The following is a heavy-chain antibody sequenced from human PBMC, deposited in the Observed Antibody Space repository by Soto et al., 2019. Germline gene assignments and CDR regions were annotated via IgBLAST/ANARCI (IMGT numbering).Heavy chain of an antibody. V-gene: IGHV3-30-3*01. CDR2: ISYDGSNK. D-gene: IGHD1-1*01. CDR3: VRDYNDGIGRYDY. J-gene: IGHJ4*02. Sequence: QVQLEESGGAVVQPGRSLRLSCAASGFAFSSYAMQWVRQAPGKGLEWVAGISYDGSNKHYADSVKGRYTISRDNSKTTPFLQMNSLSTEDTAVYYCVRDYNDGIGRYDYWGQGTPVTVSS. CDR1: GFAFSSYA.